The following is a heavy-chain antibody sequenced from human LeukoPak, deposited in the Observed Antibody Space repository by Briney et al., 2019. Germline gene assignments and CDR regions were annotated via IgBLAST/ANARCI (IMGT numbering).Heavy chain of an antibody. CDR3: AGGGWYYFDY. J-gene: IGHJ4*02. CDR1: GGSISSGGYY. D-gene: IGHD6-19*01. V-gene: IGHV4-61*08. CDR2: IYYSGST. Sequence: SETLSLTCTVSGGSISSGGYYWSWIRQPPGKGLEWIGYIYYSGSTNYNPSLKSRVTISVDTSKNQFSLKLSSVTAADTAVYYCAGGGWYYFDYWGQGTLVTVSS.